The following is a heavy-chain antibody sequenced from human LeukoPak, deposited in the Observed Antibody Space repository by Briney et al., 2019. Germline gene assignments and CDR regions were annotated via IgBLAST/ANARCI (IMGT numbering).Heavy chain of an antibody. CDR2: IYYSGST. D-gene: IGHD5-18*01. V-gene: IGHV4-31*03. Sequence: SQTLSLTCTVSGGSISSGGYYWSWIRQHPGKGLEWIGYIYYSGSTYYNPSLKSRVTISVDMSKNQFSLKLSSVTAADTAVYYCARVHSPKNSYGPQYYFDYWGQGTLVTVSS. CDR1: GGSISSGGYY. J-gene: IGHJ4*02. CDR3: ARVHSPKNSYGPQYYFDY.